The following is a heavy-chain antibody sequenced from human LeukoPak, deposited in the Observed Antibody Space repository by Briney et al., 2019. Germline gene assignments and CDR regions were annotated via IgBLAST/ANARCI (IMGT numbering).Heavy chain of an antibody. CDR2: INSDGSST. D-gene: IGHD4-17*01. V-gene: IGHV3-74*01. CDR1: GFTFSSYW. Sequence: QSGGSLRLSCAASGFTFSSYWMHWVRQAPGKGLVWVSRINSDGSSTSYADSVKGRFTISRDNSKNTLYLQMNSLRAEDTAVYYCAKATTVTMWSDYWGQGTLVTVSS. CDR3: AKATTVTMWSDY. J-gene: IGHJ4*02.